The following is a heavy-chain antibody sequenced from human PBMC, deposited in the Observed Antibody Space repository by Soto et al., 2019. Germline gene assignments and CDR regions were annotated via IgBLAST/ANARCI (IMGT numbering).Heavy chain of an antibody. CDR1: GGSVYSNGCC. J-gene: IGHJ6*02. Sequence: SHTLSLTCVIFGGSVYSNGCCWNWIRQSPSRGLQWLGRIYYRSKWFHDYAASVESRMAINPDTSRNQFSLQLNYVTPEDTAVYYCVRVHCSAGTCLDGLDFWGQGTTGTVSS. CDR3: VRVHCSAGTCLDGLDF. D-gene: IGHD2-15*01. V-gene: IGHV6-1*01. CDR2: IYYRSKWFH.